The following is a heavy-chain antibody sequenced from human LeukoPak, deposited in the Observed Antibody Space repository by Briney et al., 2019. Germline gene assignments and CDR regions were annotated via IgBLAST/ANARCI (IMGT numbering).Heavy chain of an antibody. CDR3: ARDKGGTTHFDY. Sequence: PGGSLRLSCAASGFTFSSHWMSWVRQAPGKELEWVVNIKEDGSLKYYMDSMKGRFTISRDNAKNSLYLQMNSLRAEDTAVFYCARDKGGTTHFDYWGQGTLVTVSS. CDR2: IKEDGSLK. V-gene: IGHV3-7*01. D-gene: IGHD1-1*01. CDR1: GFTFSSHW. J-gene: IGHJ4*02.